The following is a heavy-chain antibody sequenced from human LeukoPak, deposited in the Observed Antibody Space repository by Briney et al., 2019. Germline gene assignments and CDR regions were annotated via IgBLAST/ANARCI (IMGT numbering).Heavy chain of an antibody. CDR2: ISWNSGSI. J-gene: IGHJ2*01. D-gene: IGHD3-22*01. Sequence: PGRSLRLSCAASGFTFDDYAMHWVRQAPGKGLEWVSGISWNSGSIGYADSVKGRFTISRDDAKNTLYLQMNSLRAEDTAVYYCAKTHDKQPTYYYDSSGYPHGNWYFDLWGRGTLVTVSS. CDR3: AKTHDKQPTYYYDSSGYPHGNWYFDL. CDR1: GFTFDDYA. V-gene: IGHV3-9*01.